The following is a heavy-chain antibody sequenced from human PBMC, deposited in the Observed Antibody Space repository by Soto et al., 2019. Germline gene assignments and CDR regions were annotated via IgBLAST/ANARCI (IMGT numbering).Heavy chain of an antibody. CDR1: GYTFTSYA. J-gene: IGHJ6*03. CDR3: ARAPLWFGEGNYYYYYMDV. Sequence: QVQLVQSGAEVKKPGASVKVSCKASGYTFTSYAMHWVRQDPGQRLEWMGWINAGNGNTKYSQKFQGRVTITRDTSASTAYMELSSLRSEDTAVYYCARAPLWFGEGNYYYYYMDVWGKGTTVTVSS. D-gene: IGHD3-10*01. V-gene: IGHV1-3*01. CDR2: INAGNGNT.